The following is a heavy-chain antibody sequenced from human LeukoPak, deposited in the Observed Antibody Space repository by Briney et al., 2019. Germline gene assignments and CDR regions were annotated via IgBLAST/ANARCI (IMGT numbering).Heavy chain of an antibody. V-gene: IGHV3-20*04. CDR3: AKEAGYCSGGTCGSEDY. CDR2: INWNGGST. Sequence: GGSLRLSCTASGFTFGDYAMSWFRQAPGKGLEWVSGINWNGGSTGYADSVKGRFTISRDNSKNTLYLQMNSLRVEDTAVYYCAKEAGYCSGGTCGSEDYWGQGTLVTVSS. D-gene: IGHD2-15*01. CDR1: GFTFGDYA. J-gene: IGHJ4*02.